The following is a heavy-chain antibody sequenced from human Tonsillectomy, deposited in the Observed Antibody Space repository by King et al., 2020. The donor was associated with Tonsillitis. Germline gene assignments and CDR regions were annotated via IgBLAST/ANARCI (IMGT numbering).Heavy chain of an antibody. Sequence: VQLVESGAEVKKPGESLKISCKGSGYIFTSYWIGWVRQMPGKGLEWMGIIYPGDSDTRYSPSFQGQVTISAAKSISTAYLQWSSLKASDTAMYYCARQVPFDYGSGSNWFDPWGQGTLVTVSS. CDR1: GYIFTSYW. V-gene: IGHV5-51*01. CDR3: ARQVPFDYGSGSNWFDP. CDR2: IYPGDSDT. J-gene: IGHJ5*02. D-gene: IGHD3-10*01.